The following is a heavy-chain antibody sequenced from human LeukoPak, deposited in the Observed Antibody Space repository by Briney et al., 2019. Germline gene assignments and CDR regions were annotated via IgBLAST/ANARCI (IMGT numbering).Heavy chain of an antibody. D-gene: IGHD5-24*01. CDR1: GYTFTSYG. V-gene: IGHV1-18*01. J-gene: IGHJ4*02. CDR3: ATDRRVGMATIRVFDY. Sequence: ASVKVTCKASGYTFTSYGISWVRQAPAQGLEWMGWINPNSGGTNYAQKFQGRVTMTEDTSTDTAYMELSSLRSEDTAVYYCATDRRVGMATIRVFDYWGQGTLVTVSS. CDR2: INPNSGGT.